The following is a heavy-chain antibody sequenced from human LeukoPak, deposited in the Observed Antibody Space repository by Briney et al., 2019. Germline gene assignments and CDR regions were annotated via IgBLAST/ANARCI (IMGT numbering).Heavy chain of an antibody. CDR3: AKDGASSGYSDY. D-gene: IGHD5-12*01. J-gene: IGHJ4*02. CDR1: GFTFSSYG. Sequence: PGGSLRLSCAASGFTFSSYGMSWVRQAPGKGLEWVSAISGSGGSTYYADSVKGRFTISRDNSKNTLYLQMNSLRAEDTAVYYCAKDGASSGYSDYWGQGTLVTVSS. V-gene: IGHV3-23*01. CDR2: ISGSGGST.